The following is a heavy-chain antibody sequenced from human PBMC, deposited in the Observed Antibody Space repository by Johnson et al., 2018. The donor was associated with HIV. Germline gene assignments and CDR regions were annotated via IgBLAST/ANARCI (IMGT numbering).Heavy chain of an antibody. V-gene: IGHV3-20*04. Sequence: MQLVESGGGLVQPGGSLRLSCAASGLTFSNYAMSWVRQGPGKGLEWVSGINWNGGSTGYADSVKGRFTISRDNAKNSLYLQMNSLRAEDTAVYYCAREGLILDRNDAFAIWGQGTMVTVSS. CDR3: AREGLILDRNDAFAI. CDR1: GLTFSNYA. D-gene: IGHD3/OR15-3a*01. J-gene: IGHJ3*02. CDR2: INWNGGST.